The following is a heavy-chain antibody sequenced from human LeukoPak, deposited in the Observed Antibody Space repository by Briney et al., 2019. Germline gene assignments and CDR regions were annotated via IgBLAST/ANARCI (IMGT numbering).Heavy chain of an antibody. D-gene: IGHD3-10*01. J-gene: IGHJ4*02. CDR1: GFTVSSNY. CDR2: MYTGGTT. Sequence: SGGSLRLSCAASGFTVSSNYMSWVRQAPGKGLEWVSFMYTGGTTYYADSVKGRFTISRQSSKNTLFLQMNSLRPEDTAVYYCARGIWGQSSSASYFESWGQGTLVTVSS. CDR3: ARGIWGQSSSASYFES. V-gene: IGHV3-53*04.